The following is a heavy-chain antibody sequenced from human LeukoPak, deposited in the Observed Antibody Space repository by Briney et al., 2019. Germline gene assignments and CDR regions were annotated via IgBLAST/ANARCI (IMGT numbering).Heavy chain of an antibody. CDR3: ARASYSYDINGWVPFDY. CDR1: GNSISSGDNY. CDR2: IYTSGST. Sequence: MSSETLSLTCTVSGNSISSGDNYWSWIRQPAGKGLEWIGRIYTSGSTHYNPSLKSRVTISGDTSKNQFSLRLSSVTAADTAVYYCARASYSYDINGWVPFDYWGQGTLVTVSS. V-gene: IGHV4-61*02. D-gene: IGHD3-22*01. J-gene: IGHJ4*02.